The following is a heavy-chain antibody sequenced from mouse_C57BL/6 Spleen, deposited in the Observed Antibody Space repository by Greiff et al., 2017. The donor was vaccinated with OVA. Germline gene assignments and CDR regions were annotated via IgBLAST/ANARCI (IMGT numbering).Heavy chain of an antibody. Sequence: QVQLKQPGAELVKPGASVKVSCKASGYTFTSYWMHWVKQRPGQGLEWIGRIHPSDSDTNYNQKFKGKATLTVDKSSSTAYMQLSSLTSEDSAVYYCAELTGTYYFDYWGQGTTLTVSS. CDR3: AELTGTYYFDY. CDR1: GYTFTSYW. V-gene: IGHV1-74*01. J-gene: IGHJ2*01. CDR2: IHPSDSDT. D-gene: IGHD4-1*01.